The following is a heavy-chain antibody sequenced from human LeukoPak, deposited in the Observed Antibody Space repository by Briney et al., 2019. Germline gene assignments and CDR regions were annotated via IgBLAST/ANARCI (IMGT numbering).Heavy chain of an antibody. CDR3: ARDESLKFDH. Sequence: ASVKVSCKASGYTFTGYYIHWVRQAPGQGLEWMGWINPNGGGTNYAQKFQGRVTMTRDTSISTAYMELSRLKSDDTAVYYCARDESLKFDHWGQGTLVTVSS. V-gene: IGHV1-2*02. CDR2: INPNGGGT. CDR1: GYTFTGYY. J-gene: IGHJ4*02.